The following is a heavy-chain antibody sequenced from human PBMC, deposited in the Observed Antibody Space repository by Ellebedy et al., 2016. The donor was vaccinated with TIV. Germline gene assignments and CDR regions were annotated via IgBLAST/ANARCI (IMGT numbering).Heavy chain of an antibody. CDR2: IYSEGGT. Sequence: GESLKISXAVSGLPVSATYISWVRQAPGKGLEWVSIIYSEGGTVYANSVKERFTISRDTSKNTVSLQMNNLRVEDSALYYCATRRLSSALGGVFFGGWGQGVLVTVSS. V-gene: IGHV3-66*04. D-gene: IGHD3-16*01. J-gene: IGHJ4*02. CDR3: ATRRLSSALGGVFFGG. CDR1: GLPVSATY.